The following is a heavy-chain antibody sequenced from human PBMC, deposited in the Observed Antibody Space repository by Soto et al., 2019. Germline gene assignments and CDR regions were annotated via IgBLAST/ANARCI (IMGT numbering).Heavy chain of an antibody. CDR3: ARGSLRVGAISTYYHYYGMDV. V-gene: IGHV1-69*01. CDR2: IIPIFGTA. Sequence: QVQLVQSGAEVKKPGSSVKVSCKASGGTFSSYAISWVRQAPGQGLEWMGGIIPIFGTANYAQKFQGRVTISAEESKDTAYMGLGSLRSEDTGVYCCARGSLRVGAISTYYHYYGMDVWGQGTTVTVSS. J-gene: IGHJ6*02. CDR1: GGTFSSYA. D-gene: IGHD1-26*01.